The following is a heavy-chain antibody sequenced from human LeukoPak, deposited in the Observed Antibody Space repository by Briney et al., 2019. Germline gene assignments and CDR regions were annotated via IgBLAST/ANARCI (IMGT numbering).Heavy chain of an antibody. Sequence: GGSLRLSCAAYGFTFSNFAKSWIRQAPGKGLEWVSALNGDNTYYADSVKGRFTVSRDNSKNTLYLQMNSLTAEDTAVYYCVREATRYSFADHWGQGILVSVSS. CDR1: GFTFSNFA. D-gene: IGHD1-26*01. V-gene: IGHV3-23*01. CDR2: LNGDNT. CDR3: VREATRYSFADH. J-gene: IGHJ1*01.